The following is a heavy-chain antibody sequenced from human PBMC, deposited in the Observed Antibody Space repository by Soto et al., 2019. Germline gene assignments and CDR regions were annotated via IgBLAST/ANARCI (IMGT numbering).Heavy chain of an antibody. Sequence: GASVKVSCKASGYTFTSYGISWVRQAPGQGLEWMGWISAYNGNTNYAQKLQGRVTMTTDTSTSTAYMELRSLRSDDTAVYYCARGPRSGWYIGWFDPWGQGTLVTVSS. J-gene: IGHJ5*02. CDR2: ISAYNGNT. V-gene: IGHV1-18*01. CDR3: ARGPRSGWYIGWFDP. D-gene: IGHD6-19*01. CDR1: GYTFTSYG.